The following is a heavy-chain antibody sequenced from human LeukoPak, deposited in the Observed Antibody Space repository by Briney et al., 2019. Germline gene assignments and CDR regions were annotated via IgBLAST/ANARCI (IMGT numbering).Heavy chain of an antibody. D-gene: IGHD1-1*01. CDR1: GFTFSSYS. V-gene: IGHV3-21*01. J-gene: IGHJ3*02. Sequence: PGGSLRLSGAASGFTFSSYSMNWVRQAPGRGLEWVSSISSSSSYIYYADSVKGRFTISRDNAKNSLYLQMNSLRAEDTAVYYCARDGTGSDAFDIWGQGTMVTVSS. CDR2: ISSSSSYI. CDR3: ARDGTGSDAFDI.